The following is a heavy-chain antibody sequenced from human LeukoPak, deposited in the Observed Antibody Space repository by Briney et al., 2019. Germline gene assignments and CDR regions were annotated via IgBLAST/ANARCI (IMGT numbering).Heavy chain of an antibody. J-gene: IGHJ5*02. CDR2: VYHSGST. D-gene: IGHD3-22*01. V-gene: IGHV4-38-2*01. CDR1: GYSISSGYY. CDR3: ARHGNYYDTSQSDP. Sequence: PSETLSLTXAVSGYSISSGYYWGWIRQPPGKGLECIGSVYHSGSTYYNPSPKSRVTISVDTSKNQFSLKLSSVTAADTAVYHCARHGNYYDTSQSDPWGQGTLVTVSP.